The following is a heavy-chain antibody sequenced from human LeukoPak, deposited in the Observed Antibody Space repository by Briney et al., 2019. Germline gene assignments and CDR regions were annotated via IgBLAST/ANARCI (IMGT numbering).Heavy chain of an antibody. CDR3: AKETRRSSGWYPY. CDR1: GFTFSSYW. V-gene: IGHV3-7*01. D-gene: IGHD6-19*01. CDR2: IKQDGSEK. Sequence: GGSLRLSCAASGFTFSSYWMSWVRQAPGKGLEWVANIKQDGSEKYYVDSVKGRFTISRDNAKNSLYLQMNSLRAEDTAVYYCAKETRRSSGWYPYWGQGTLVTVSS. J-gene: IGHJ4*02.